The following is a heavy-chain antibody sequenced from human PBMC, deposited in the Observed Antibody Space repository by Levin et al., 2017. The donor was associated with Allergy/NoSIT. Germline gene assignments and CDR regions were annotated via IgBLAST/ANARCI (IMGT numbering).Heavy chain of an antibody. CDR2: IYYSGST. J-gene: IGHJ4*02. D-gene: IGHD5-18*01. V-gene: IGHV4-39*01. Sequence: SETLSLTCTVSGGSISSSSYYWGWIRQPPGKGLEWIGNIYYSGSTYYKPSLKSRVTISVDTSKNQFSLKLSSVTAADTAVYYCARRRRYSSEIYWGQGTLVTVSS. CDR3: ARRRRYSSEIY. CDR1: GGSISSSSYY.